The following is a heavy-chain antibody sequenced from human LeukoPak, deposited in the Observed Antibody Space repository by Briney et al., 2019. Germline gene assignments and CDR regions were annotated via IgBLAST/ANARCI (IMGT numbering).Heavy chain of an antibody. CDR1: GGSISSYY. Sequence: SETLSLTCTVSGGSISSYYWSWIRQPAGKGLEWIGRIYTSGSTNYNPSLKSRVTMSVDTSKNQFSLKLSSVTAADTAVYYCVRVGLLWFGESPFDPWGQGTLVTVSS. J-gene: IGHJ5*02. CDR3: VRVGLLWFGESPFDP. CDR2: IYTSGST. D-gene: IGHD3-10*01. V-gene: IGHV4-4*07.